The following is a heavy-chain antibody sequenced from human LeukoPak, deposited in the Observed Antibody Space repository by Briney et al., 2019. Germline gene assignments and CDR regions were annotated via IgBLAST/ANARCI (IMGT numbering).Heavy chain of an antibody. V-gene: IGHV3-30*02. Sequence: GGSLRLSCAAPGFTFSSFAMHWIRQAPGKGLEWVAYIRYDGSNKSYADSVKGRFTISRDSSKSTLYLQMNSLRAEDTAVYYCAKDPGAHDKHFDHWGQGTLVTVSS. CDR3: AKDPGAHDKHFDH. J-gene: IGHJ4*02. CDR1: GFTFSSFA. D-gene: IGHD3-10*01. CDR2: IRYDGSNK.